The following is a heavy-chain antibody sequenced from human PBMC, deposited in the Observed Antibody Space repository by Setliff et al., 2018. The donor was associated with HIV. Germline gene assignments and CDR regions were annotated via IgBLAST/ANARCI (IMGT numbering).Heavy chain of an antibody. V-gene: IGHV4-61*05. CDR3: ARVSSSYYFLGAFDS. D-gene: IGHD6-13*01. CDR1: GASISSPIYY. J-gene: IGHJ4*02. CDR2: IYYNGNT. Sequence: PSETLSLTCSVSGASISSPIYYWGWIRQAPGKGLEWIGNIYYNGNTNYNPSLKSRVTISIDTSKNQFSLKLRSATATDTALYYCARVSSSYYFLGAFDSWGQRTLVTVSS.